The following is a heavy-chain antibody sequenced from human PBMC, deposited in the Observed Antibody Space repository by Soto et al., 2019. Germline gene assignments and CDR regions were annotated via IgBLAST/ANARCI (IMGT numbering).Heavy chain of an antibody. J-gene: IGHJ6*02. CDR2: ISYDRSNK. V-gene: IGHV3-30-3*01. Sequence: GGSLRLSCAASGFTFSSYAMHWVRQAPGKGLEWVAVISYDRSNKYYADSVKGRFTISRDNAKNSLYLQMNSLRDEDTAVYYCARVYSSGWKSMDVWGQGTTVTVSS. D-gene: IGHD6-19*01. CDR3: ARVYSSGWKSMDV. CDR1: GFTFSSYA.